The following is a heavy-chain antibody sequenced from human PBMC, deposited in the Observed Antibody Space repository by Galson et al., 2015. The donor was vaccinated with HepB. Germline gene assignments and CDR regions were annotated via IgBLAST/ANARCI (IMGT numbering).Heavy chain of an antibody. CDR1: GFTFTSSV. J-gene: IGHJ4*02. CDR3: AAGPRVLGSYIDY. Sequence: SVTVSCKASGFTFTSSVVQWVRQARGQRLEWIGWIVVGSGNTNYAQKFQERVTITRDMSTSTAYMELSSLRSEDTAVYYCAAGPRVLGSYIDYWGQGTLVTVSS. D-gene: IGHD3-10*01. CDR2: IVVGSGNT. V-gene: IGHV1-58*01.